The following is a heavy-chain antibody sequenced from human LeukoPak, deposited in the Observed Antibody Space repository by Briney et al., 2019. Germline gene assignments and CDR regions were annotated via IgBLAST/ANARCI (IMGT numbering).Heavy chain of an antibody. CDR2: ISAYNGNT. J-gene: IGHJ5*02. Sequence: ASVKVSCKASGGTFSSYAISWVRQAPGQGLEWMGWISAYNGNTNYAQKFQGWVTMTRDTSISTAYMELSRLRSDDTAVYYCARGSSIADRLRWFDPWGQGTLVTVSS. CDR3: ARGSSIADRLRWFDP. CDR1: GGTFSSYA. D-gene: IGHD6-6*01. V-gene: IGHV1-2*04.